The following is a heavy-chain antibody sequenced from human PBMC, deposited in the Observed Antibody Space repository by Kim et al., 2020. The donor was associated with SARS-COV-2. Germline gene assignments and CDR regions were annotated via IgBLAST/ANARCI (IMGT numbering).Heavy chain of an antibody. Sequence: SETLSLTCTVSGGSISSSSYYWGWIRQPPGKGLEWIGSIYYSGSTYYNPSLKSRVTISVDTSKNQFSLKLSSVTAADTAVYYCRGGAIFGVVHYYYYGMDVWGQGTTVTVSS. J-gene: IGHJ6*02. D-gene: IGHD3-3*01. V-gene: IGHV4-39*01. CDR2: IYYSGST. CDR3: RGGAIFGVVHYYYYGMDV. CDR1: GGSISSSSYY.